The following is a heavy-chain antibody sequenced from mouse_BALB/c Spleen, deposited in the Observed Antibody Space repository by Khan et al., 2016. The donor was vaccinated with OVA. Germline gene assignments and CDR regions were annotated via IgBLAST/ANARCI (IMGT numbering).Heavy chain of an antibody. V-gene: IGHV1-20*02. D-gene: IGHD1-1*01. CDR2: INPHIGET. CDR1: GYSFTGYF. CDR3: ARKNGSDFDY. J-gene: IGHJ2*01. Sequence: EVQLVESGPELVKPGASVKISCKASGYSFTGYFMNWVMQSHGKSLEWIGRINPHIGETFYNQKFKGKAILTVDESSSTVHMEPRSLASEDSAVYYCARKNGSDFDYWGQGTTLTVSS.